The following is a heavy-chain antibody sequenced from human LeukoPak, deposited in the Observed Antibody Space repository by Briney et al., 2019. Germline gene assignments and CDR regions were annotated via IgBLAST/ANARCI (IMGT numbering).Heavy chain of an antibody. CDR1: GFTFSSYG. D-gene: IGHD6-13*01. Sequence: GGSLRLSCAASGFTFSSYGMHWVRQAPGKGLEWVAVIWYDGSNKYYADSVKGRLTISRDNSKNTLYLQMNSLRAEDTAVYYCARGGGYSSSWYLGVGGVQSWFDPWGQGTLVTVSS. CDR3: ARGGGYSSSWYLGVGGVQSWFDP. V-gene: IGHV3-33*01. J-gene: IGHJ5*02. CDR2: IWYDGSNK.